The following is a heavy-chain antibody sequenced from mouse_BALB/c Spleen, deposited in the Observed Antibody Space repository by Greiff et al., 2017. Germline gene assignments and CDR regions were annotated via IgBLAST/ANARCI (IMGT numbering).Heavy chain of an antibody. CDR3: ARQGGEAPFAY. CDR2: INSNGGST. J-gene: IGHJ3*01. Sequence: EVHLVESGGGLVKLGGSLKLSCAASGFTFSSYYMSWVRQTPEKRLELVAAINSNGGSTYYPDTVKGRFTISRDNAKNTLYLQMSSLKSEDTALYYCARQGGEAPFAYWGQGTLVTVSA. CDR1: GFTFSSYY. V-gene: IGHV5-6-2*01.